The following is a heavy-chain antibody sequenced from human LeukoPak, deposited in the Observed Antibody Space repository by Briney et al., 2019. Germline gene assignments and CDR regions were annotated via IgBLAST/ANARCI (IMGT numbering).Heavy chain of an antibody. J-gene: IGHJ5*02. V-gene: IGHV4-59*08. CDR2: ISYSGST. D-gene: IGHD6-19*01. CDR3: ARRLAEAGMA. Sequence: SETLSLTCTVSGASIRTFYWTWIRQPPGKGLEWIAYISYSGSTTYNPSLKSRVTISLDTSRNQLSLKLSAVTVADTAVYFCARRLAEAGMAWGQGTLVTVSS. CDR1: GASIRTFY.